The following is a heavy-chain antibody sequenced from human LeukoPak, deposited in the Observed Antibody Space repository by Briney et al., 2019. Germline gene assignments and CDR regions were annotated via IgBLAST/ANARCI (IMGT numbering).Heavy chain of an antibody. J-gene: IGHJ6*02. CDR3: AKGQQLVGYYYYGMDV. CDR1: GFTFSRYG. V-gene: IGHV3-30*18. Sequence: GGYVRLSCVASGFTFSRYGMHWLRQAPGKGVEWVAVISYDADSVKGRFTISRDNSKNTLYLQMNSLRAEDTAVYYCAKGQQLVGYYYYGMDVWGQGTTVTVSS. D-gene: IGHD6-13*01. CDR2: ISYD.